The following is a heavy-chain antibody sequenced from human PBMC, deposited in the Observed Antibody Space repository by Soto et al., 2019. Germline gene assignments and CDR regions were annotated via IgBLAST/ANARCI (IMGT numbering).Heavy chain of an antibody. V-gene: IGHV3-74*01. D-gene: IGHD3-16*01. CDR2: LNSDGRTT. CDR3: VKDGGYTYDS. CDR1: GFTFSSHW. J-gene: IGHJ4*02. Sequence: GGSLRLSCAASGFTFSSHWMYWVRQAPGEGLVFVSRLNSDGRTTNYADSVKGRFTISRDNAKNTLYLQMNSLRAEDTAVYYCVKDGGYTYDSGGKGTLVTVSS.